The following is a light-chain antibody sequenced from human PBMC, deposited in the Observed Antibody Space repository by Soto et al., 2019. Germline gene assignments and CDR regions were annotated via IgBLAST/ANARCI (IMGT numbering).Light chain of an antibody. V-gene: IGKV3-20*01. CDR2: GVS. CDR1: PSVTNY. CDR3: QQYGYSPIT. J-gene: IGKJ5*01. Sequence: EIVLTQSPGTLSLSPGERATLSCRASPSVTNYLAWYQQKPGQAHRLIIWGVSNRATGIPDRFSGSGSGTDFTLTISRLEPEDFALYYCQQYGYSPITFGQGTRLEIK.